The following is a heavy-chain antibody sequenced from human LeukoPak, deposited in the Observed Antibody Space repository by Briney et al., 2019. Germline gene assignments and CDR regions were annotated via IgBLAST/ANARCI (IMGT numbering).Heavy chain of an antibody. CDR2: IYYSGST. CDR1: GGSISSSSYY. D-gene: IGHD4-17*01. CDR3: ATLYGDSLDY. V-gene: IGHV4-39*01. J-gene: IGHJ4*02. Sequence: SETLSLTCTVSGGSISSSSYYWGWIRQPPGKGLEWIGSIYYSGSTYYNPSLKSRVTISVDTSKNQFSLKLSSMTAADTAVYYCATLYGDSLDYWGQGTLVTVSS.